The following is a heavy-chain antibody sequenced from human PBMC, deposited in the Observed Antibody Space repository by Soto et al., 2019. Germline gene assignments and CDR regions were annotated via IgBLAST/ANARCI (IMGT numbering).Heavy chain of an antibody. CDR3: ARGVGFCSSSICRADSFDY. CDR2: MYYSGST. Sequence: SETLSRTCAVSGGSISGGGYSWSWIRQPPGKGLEWIGYMYYSGSTYYNPSLKSRVTISVDKSKNQFSLKLSSVTAADTAVYSCARGVGFCSSSICRADSFDYWAQAPLATLS. CDR1: GGSISGGGYS. D-gene: IGHD2-2*01. J-gene: IGHJ4*02. V-gene: IGHV4-30-2*01.